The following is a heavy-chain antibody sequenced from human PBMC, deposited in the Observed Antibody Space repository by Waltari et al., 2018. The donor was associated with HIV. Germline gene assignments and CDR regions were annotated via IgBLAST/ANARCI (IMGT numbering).Heavy chain of an antibody. CDR3: ARDLGYSYGYVSDY. CDR2: IKQDGSEK. V-gene: IGHV3-7*01. J-gene: IGHJ4*02. CDR1: GFTCSSFW. D-gene: IGHD5-18*01. Sequence: EVQLVESGGGLVQPGGSLRLSCAASGFTCSSFWMSCVRQAPGKGLEWVANIKQDGSEKYYVDSVKGRFTISRDNAKNSLYLQMNSLRAEDTAVYYCARDLGYSYGYVSDYWGQGTLVTVSS.